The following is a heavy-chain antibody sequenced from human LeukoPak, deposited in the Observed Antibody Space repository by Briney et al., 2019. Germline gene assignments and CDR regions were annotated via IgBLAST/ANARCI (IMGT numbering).Heavy chain of an antibody. Sequence: SETLSLTCTVSGVSISSYYWSWIRQPPGKGLEWIGYIYYSGGTNYNPSLKSRVTMSVDTSKKHFSLKLSSVTAADTAVYYCASHYSSSWDQPFDYWGQGTLVTVSS. CDR2: IYYSGGT. J-gene: IGHJ4*02. CDR1: GVSISSYY. D-gene: IGHD6-13*01. V-gene: IGHV4-59*01. CDR3: ASHYSSSWDQPFDY.